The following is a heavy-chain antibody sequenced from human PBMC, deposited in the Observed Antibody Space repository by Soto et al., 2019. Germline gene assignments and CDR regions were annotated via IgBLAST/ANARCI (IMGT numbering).Heavy chain of an antibody. Sequence: GGSLRLSCAASGFTFSSYWMHWVRQAPGKGLVWVSRINSDGSSTSYADSVKGRFTISRDNAKNTLYLQMSSLRAEDTAVYYCARVIDDSRGYYYPFDYWGQGTVVTVSS. V-gene: IGHV3-74*01. CDR2: INSDGSST. J-gene: IGHJ4*02. CDR3: ARVIDDSRGYYYPFDY. CDR1: GFTFSSYW. D-gene: IGHD3-22*01.